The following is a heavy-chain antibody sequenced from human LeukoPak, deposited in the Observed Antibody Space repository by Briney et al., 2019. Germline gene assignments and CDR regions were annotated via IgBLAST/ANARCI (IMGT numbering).Heavy chain of an antibody. CDR3: ARAPEYFDWLLSDY. Sequence: PGGSLRLSCAASGFIFSTYNMNWVRQAPGKGLEWVSYISLSSTAIYYADSVKGRFTISRDNAKNSLYLQMNSLRAEDTAVYYCARAPEYFDWLLSDYWGQGTLVTVSS. D-gene: IGHD3-9*01. CDR1: GFIFSTYN. J-gene: IGHJ4*02. V-gene: IGHV3-48*04. CDR2: ISLSSTAI.